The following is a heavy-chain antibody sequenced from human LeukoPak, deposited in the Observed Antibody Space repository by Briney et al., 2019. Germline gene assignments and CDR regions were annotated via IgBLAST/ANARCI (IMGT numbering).Heavy chain of an antibody. CDR3: ARGLRFGELSPYYFDY. D-gene: IGHD3-10*01. Sequence: GGSLRLSCAASGFTFSSYSMNWVRQAPGKGLEWVSSISSSSSYIYYADSVKGRFTISRDNAKNSLYLQMNSLRAADTAVYYCARGLRFGELSPYYFDYWGQGTLVTVSS. J-gene: IGHJ4*02. CDR2: ISSSSSYI. CDR1: GFTFSSYS. V-gene: IGHV3-21*01.